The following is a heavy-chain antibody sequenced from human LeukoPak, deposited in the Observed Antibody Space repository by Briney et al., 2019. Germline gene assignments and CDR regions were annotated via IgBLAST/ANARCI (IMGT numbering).Heavy chain of an antibody. CDR2: IKQDGSEK. Sequence: GGSLRLSCAASGFTFSSYWMSWVRQAPGKGLEWVANIKQDGSEKYYVDSVKGRFTISRDNAKNSLYLQMNSLRAVDTAVYYCARDNIVVVPAADFDYWGQGTLVTVSS. D-gene: IGHD2-2*01. CDR1: GFTFSSYW. J-gene: IGHJ4*02. CDR3: ARDNIVVVPAADFDY. V-gene: IGHV3-7*03.